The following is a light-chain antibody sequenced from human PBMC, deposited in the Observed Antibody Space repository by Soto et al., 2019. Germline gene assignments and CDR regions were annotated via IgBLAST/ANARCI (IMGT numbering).Light chain of an antibody. CDR3: QQYNHWPLYT. V-gene: IGKV3-15*01. CDR2: DAS. CDR1: QSVSRN. J-gene: IGKJ2*01. Sequence: EVVMTQSPATLSVSPGERATLSCRASQSVSRNLAWYQQRPGRAPRLLIYDASTRATNIPTRFSGSGSGTDFNLTISSLPSEDLAVYYCQQYNHWPLYTFGQGAKLEIK.